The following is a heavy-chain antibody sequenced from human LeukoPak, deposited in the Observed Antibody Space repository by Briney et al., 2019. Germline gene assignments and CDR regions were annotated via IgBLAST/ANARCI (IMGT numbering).Heavy chain of an antibody. J-gene: IGHJ4*02. CDR1: GFTFSSYG. Sequence: GGSLRLSCAASGFTFSSYGMHWVRQAPGKGLEWVAVISYDGSNKYYADSVKGRFTISRDNSKNTLYLQMNSLRAEDTAVYYCAKGHDYGDYVLDYWGQGTLVTVSS. V-gene: IGHV3-30*18. CDR3: AKGHDYGDYVLDY. CDR2: ISYDGSNK. D-gene: IGHD4-17*01.